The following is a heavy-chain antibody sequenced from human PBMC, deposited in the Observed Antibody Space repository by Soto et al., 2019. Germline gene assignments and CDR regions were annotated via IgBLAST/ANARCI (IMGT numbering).Heavy chain of an antibody. D-gene: IGHD2-15*01. Sequence: EVQLVQSGGGLVQPGGSLKLSCAASGFTFSGSTVHWVRQASGEGLQWVGRIRSKANDYATTYIASVTGRFTISRDDSRNTAYLQMSALKTEDTAVYYCTGGYCTGGTCYSGYFQHWGQGALVTVFS. J-gene: IGHJ1*01. CDR3: TGGYCTGGTCYSGYFQH. CDR1: GFTFSGST. V-gene: IGHV3-73*02. CDR2: IRSKANDYAT.